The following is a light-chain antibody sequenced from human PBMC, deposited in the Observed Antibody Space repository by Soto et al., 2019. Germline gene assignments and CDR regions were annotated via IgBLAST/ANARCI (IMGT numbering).Light chain of an antibody. V-gene: IGKV3D-15*01. J-gene: IGKJ5*01. CDR3: QQYNNWPLT. Sequence: EIVMTQSPATLSVSPGERAILSCMASQSISINLAWYQQKPGQAPRLLIYGAFNRVTGIPDRFSGSGSGTDFTLTISSLQSEDFAVYYCQQYNNWPLTFGQGTRLEI. CDR2: GAF. CDR1: QSISIN.